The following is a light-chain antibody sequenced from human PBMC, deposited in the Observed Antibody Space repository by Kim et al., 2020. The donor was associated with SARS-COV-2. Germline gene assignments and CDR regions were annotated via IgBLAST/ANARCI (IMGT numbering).Light chain of an antibody. Sequence: SSELTQDPAVSVALGQTVSLTCQGDSLRSYYATWYQQRSGQAPVLVFYGKNNRPSGIPDRFSGSSSGNRASLTITGAQAADEADYYCNSRDSRGRGVFGGGTKVTVL. J-gene: IGLJ3*02. CDR2: GKN. CDR1: SLRSYY. CDR3: NSRDSRGRGV. V-gene: IGLV3-19*01.